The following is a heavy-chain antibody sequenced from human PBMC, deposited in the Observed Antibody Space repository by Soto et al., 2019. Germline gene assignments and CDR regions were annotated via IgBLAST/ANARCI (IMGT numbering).Heavy chain of an antibody. CDR2: ITSSSSYI. CDR1: GFTFSSYG. J-gene: IGHJ4*02. V-gene: IGHV3-21*01. D-gene: IGHD3-22*01. Sequence: GGSLRLSCAASGFTFSSYGMHWVRQAPGKGLEWVASITSSSSYIYYEDSLKGRFTISRDNAKNSLFLQLDSLRAEDTAVYFCVRARSTDSRPDYWGQGTLVTVSS. CDR3: VRARSTDSRPDY.